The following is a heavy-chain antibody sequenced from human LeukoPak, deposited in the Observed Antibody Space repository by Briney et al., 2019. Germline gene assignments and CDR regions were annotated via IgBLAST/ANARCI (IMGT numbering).Heavy chain of an antibody. CDR1: GFTFSSYS. CDR2: ISSSSSTI. Sequence: GGSLRLSCAASGFTFSSYSMNWVRQAPRKGLERVSYISSSSSTIYYADSVKGRFTISRDNAKNSLYLQMNSLRAEDTAVYYCARTRYSSSPPDHRGQGTLVTVSS. D-gene: IGHD6-13*01. V-gene: IGHV3-48*01. CDR3: ARTRYSSSPPDH. J-gene: IGHJ4*02.